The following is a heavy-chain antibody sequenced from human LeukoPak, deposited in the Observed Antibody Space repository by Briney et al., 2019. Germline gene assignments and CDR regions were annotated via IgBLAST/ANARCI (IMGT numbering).Heavy chain of an antibody. CDR3: ARVGFAGSSGDDY. D-gene: IGHD2-15*01. CDR1: GFTFSAYS. CDR2: IDSGGGAT. J-gene: IGHJ4*02. Sequence: PGGSLRLSCAASGFTFSAYSMNWVRQAPGKGLEWISFIDSGGGATYYADSVKGRFTISRDNAKNSLYLQMNGLRDEDTADYYCARVGFAGSSGDDYWGQGTLVTVSS. V-gene: IGHV3-48*02.